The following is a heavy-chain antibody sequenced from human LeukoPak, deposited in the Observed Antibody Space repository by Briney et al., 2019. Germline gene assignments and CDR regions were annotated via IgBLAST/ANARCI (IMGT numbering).Heavy chain of an antibody. CDR1: RGTFTSYA. D-gene: IGHD3-10*01. CDR3: ARELYGSGSGESY. Sequence: GASVKVSCKASRGTFTSYAISWVRQAPGHGLEWMGGIIPIFGTANYAQKFQGRVTITADESTSTAYMELSSLRSEDTAVYYCARELYGSGSGESYWGQGTLVTVSS. V-gene: IGHV1-69*13. J-gene: IGHJ4*02. CDR2: IIPIFGTA.